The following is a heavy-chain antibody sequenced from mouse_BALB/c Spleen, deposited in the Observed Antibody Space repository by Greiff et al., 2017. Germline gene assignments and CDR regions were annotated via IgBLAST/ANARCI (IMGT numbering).Heavy chain of an antibody. CDR3: ARYYGSSYAMDY. CDR2: ISSGSSTI. D-gene: IGHD1-1*01. Sequence: EVQLVESGGGLVQPGGSRKLSCAASGFTFSSFGMHWVRQAPAKGLEWVAYISSGSSTIYYADTVKGRFTISRDNPKNTLFLQMTSLRSEDTAMYYCARYYGSSYAMDYWGQGTSVTVSS. V-gene: IGHV5-17*02. CDR1: GFTFSSFG. J-gene: IGHJ4*01.